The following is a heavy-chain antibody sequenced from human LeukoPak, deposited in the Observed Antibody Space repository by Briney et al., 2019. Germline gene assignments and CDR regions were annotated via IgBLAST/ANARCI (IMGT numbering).Heavy chain of an antibody. D-gene: IGHD1-26*01. Sequence: ASVKVSCKASGYTFTSYYMHWLRQAPGQGLEWMGIINPSGGSTSYAQKFQGRVTMTRDTSTSTVYMELSSLRSEDTAVYYCARDMTPMSLYSGSYLGGYWGQGALVTVSS. CDR3: ARDMTPMSLYSGSYLGGY. CDR1: GYTFTSYY. V-gene: IGHV1-46*03. CDR2: INPSGGST. J-gene: IGHJ4*02.